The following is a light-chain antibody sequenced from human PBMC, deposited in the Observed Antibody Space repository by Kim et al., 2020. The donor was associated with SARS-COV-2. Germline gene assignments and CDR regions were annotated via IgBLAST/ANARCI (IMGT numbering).Light chain of an antibody. J-gene: IGLJ1*01. CDR1: NSHPGAGYD. CDR3: QSFDSSLTMHI. Sequence: QRITLSCTGSNSHPGAGYDVHWYQQLPGTAPKLLIYANNNRPSGVPDRVSGYKSDTSASLVITGLQADDEGDYYCQSFDSSLTMHIFGGGTKVTVL. V-gene: IGLV1-40*01. CDR2: ANN.